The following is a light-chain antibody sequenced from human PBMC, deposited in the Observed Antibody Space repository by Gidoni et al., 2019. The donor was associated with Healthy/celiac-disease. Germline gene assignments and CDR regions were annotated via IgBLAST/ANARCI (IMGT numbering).Light chain of an antibody. CDR2: GAS. J-gene: IGKJ4*01. V-gene: IGKV3-15*01. CDR3: QQYNNWPPLT. CDR1: QSVRSN. Sequence: ELEMTQSPATLSVSPGARATLSCRASQSVRSNLAWYQQKPGQAPRLLIYGASTKATGIPARFSGSGSGTEFTLTISSLQSEDFAVYYCQQYNNWPPLTFGGGTKVEIK.